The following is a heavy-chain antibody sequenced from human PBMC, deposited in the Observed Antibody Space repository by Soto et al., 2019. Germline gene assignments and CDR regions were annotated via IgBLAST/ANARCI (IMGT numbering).Heavy chain of an antibody. CDR1: GFTFSSYG. D-gene: IGHD6-6*01. CDR2: IWYDGSNK. Sequence: PVGSLRLSCAASGFTFSSYGMHWVRQAPGKGLEWVAVIWYDGSNKYYADSVKGRFTISRDNSKNTLYLQMNSLRAEDTAVYYCARDRSSSADAFDIWGQGTMVTVSS. J-gene: IGHJ3*02. V-gene: IGHV3-33*01. CDR3: ARDRSSSADAFDI.